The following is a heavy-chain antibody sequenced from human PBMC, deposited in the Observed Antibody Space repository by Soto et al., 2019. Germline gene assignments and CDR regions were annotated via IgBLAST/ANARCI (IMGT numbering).Heavy chain of an antibody. Sequence: QVQLVESGGGVVQPGRSLRLSCAASGFTLSSYAMHWVRQAPGKGLEWVAVISYDGSNKYYADSVKGRFTISRDNSKNTLYLQMNSLRAEDTAVYYCARGCTNGVCYTETLDYWGQGTLVTVSS. J-gene: IGHJ4*02. CDR1: GFTLSSYA. V-gene: IGHV3-30-3*01. CDR2: ISYDGSNK. D-gene: IGHD2-8*01. CDR3: ARGCTNGVCYTETLDY.